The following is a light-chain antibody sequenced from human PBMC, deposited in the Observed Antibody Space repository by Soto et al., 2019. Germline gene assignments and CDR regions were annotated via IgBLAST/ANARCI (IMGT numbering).Light chain of an antibody. CDR3: QSYDSSLSGAV. V-gene: IGLV1-40*01. CDR1: SSNIGAGYD. J-gene: IGLJ7*01. Sequence: QAVVTQPPSVSGTPGQRVTISCTGSSSNIGAGYDVHWYQQLPGTAPKLLIYDNSNRPSGVPDRFSGSKSGTSASLAITGLQAEDEADYYCQSYDSSLSGAVFGGGTQPTVL. CDR2: DNS.